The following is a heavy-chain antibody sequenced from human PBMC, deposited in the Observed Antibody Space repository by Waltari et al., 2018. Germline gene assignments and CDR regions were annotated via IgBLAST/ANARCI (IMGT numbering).Heavy chain of an antibody. CDR2: IYYSGSI. J-gene: IGHJ5*02. CDR1: GGSISSSRYY. Sequence: QLQLQESGPGLVKPSGTLSPTCSVSGGSISSSRYYWGWIRQSPGKGLEWIGSIYYSGSIYSNPTLQSRVTISGDTSKNQFSLNLSSVTAADTAVYYCARHWKRNGYRFDPWGQGTRVTVSS. V-gene: IGHV4-39*01. D-gene: IGHD5-12*01. CDR3: ARHWKRNGYRFDP.